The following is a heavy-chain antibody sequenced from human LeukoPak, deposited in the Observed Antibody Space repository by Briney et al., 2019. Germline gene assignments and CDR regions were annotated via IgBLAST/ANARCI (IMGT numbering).Heavy chain of an antibody. CDR3: ASLRFLEWLLFDY. Sequence: GGSLRLSCAASGFTFSSYAMSWVRQAPGKGLEWVSVISGSGADTYYADSVGGRFTISRDNSKNTLYLQMNSLRAEDTAVYYCASLRFLEWLLFDYWGQGTLVTVSS. CDR2: ISGSGADT. D-gene: IGHD3-3*01. V-gene: IGHV3-23*01. J-gene: IGHJ4*02. CDR1: GFTFSSYA.